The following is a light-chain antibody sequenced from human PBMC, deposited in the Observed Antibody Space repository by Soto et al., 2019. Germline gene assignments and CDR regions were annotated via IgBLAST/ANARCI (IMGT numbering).Light chain of an antibody. CDR1: QGFSSN. Sequence: EVVMTQSPATLSVSPGERATLSCRASQGFSSNLAWYQQKPGQAPRLLIYGASTRATGIPAGFSGSGSGTEFTLTISSLQSEDFAVYYCQQYNNWPPIFTFGPGTKVDIK. CDR2: GAS. V-gene: IGKV3-15*01. CDR3: QQYNNWPPIFT. J-gene: IGKJ3*01.